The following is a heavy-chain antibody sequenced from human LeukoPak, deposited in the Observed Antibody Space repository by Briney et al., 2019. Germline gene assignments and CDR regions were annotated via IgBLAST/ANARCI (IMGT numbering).Heavy chain of an antibody. Sequence: KPSETLSLTCTVSGGSISTNNYYWGWIRQPPGKGLEWIGGIYYSGTTYYNPSLKSRVTISVDTSKNQFSLKLSSVTAADTAVYYCTEERAGTTIDYWGQGTLVTVSS. J-gene: IGHJ4*02. CDR2: IYYSGTT. CDR3: TEERAGTTIDY. CDR1: GGSISTNNYY. D-gene: IGHD1-1*01. V-gene: IGHV4-39*07.